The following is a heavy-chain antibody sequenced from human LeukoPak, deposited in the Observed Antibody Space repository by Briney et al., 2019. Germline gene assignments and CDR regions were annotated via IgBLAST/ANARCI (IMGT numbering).Heavy chain of an antibody. CDR1: GGSISSYY. CDR3: ARPEYYDSSGHFDY. J-gene: IGHJ4*02. V-gene: IGHV4-4*07. Sequence: SETLSLTCTVSGGSISSYYWSWIRQPAGKGLEWIGRIYTSGSTNYNPSLKSRVTMSVDTSKNQFSLKLSSVTAADTAVYYCARPEYYDSSGHFDYWGQGTLVTVSS. CDR2: IYTSGST. D-gene: IGHD3-22*01.